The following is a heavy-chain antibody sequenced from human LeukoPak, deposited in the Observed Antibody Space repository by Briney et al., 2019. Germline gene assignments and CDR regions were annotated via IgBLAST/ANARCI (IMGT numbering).Heavy chain of an antibody. J-gene: IGHJ2*01. D-gene: IGHD3-16*01. V-gene: IGHV3-74*01. Sequence: PGGSLRLSCTASGFNFSRNGMHWVRQAPGKGLVWVSQIKFDGSLASYADSVKGRFTISRDNAKNTLYLQMNSLGIEDTAVYYCVTGHYDSRMYFDLWGRGTLVTVSS. CDR3: VTGHYDSRMYFDL. CDR2: IKFDGSLA. CDR1: GFNFSRNG.